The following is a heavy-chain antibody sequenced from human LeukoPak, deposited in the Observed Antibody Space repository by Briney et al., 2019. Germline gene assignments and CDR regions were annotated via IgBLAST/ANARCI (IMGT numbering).Heavy chain of an antibody. J-gene: IGHJ4*02. CDR3: ARVPVWLLDRGYFDY. V-gene: IGHV4-61*01. Sequence: SETLSLTCTVSGGSISSSSYYWSWIRQPPGKGLEWIGYIYYSGSTNYNPSLKSRVTISVDTSKNQFSLKLSSVTAADTAVYYCARVPVWLLDRGYFDYWGQGTLVTVSS. CDR1: GGSISSSSYY. D-gene: IGHD3-22*01. CDR2: IYYSGST.